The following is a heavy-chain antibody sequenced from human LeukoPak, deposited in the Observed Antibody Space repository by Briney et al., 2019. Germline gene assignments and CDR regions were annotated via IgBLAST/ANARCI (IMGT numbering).Heavy chain of an antibody. J-gene: IGHJ5*02. D-gene: IGHD3-10*01. Sequence: PSETLSLTCTVSGYSISSGYYWGWIRQPPGKGLERIGSIYHSGSTNYNPSLKSRVTISVDTSKNQFSLKLSSVTAADTAVYYCARGRLLWFGELLSPRNNWFDPWGQGTLVTVSS. CDR1: GYSISSGYY. V-gene: IGHV4-38-2*02. CDR2: IYHSGST. CDR3: ARGRLLWFGELLSPRNNWFDP.